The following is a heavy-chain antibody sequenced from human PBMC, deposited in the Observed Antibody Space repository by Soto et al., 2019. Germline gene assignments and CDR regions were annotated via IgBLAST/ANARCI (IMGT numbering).Heavy chain of an antibody. Sequence: QVQLVQSGAEVKKPGASVKVSCKASGYTFTSYDINWVRQATGQGLEWMGWMNPNSGNTGYAQKFQGRVTMTRNTSISTAYMDLSSLISEDTAVYYCARVYDYIWGSYRYTYYYFMDVCGKGTTVTVSS. J-gene: IGHJ6*03. V-gene: IGHV1-8*01. CDR3: ARVYDYIWGSYRYTYYYFMDV. CDR2: MNPNSGNT. D-gene: IGHD3-16*02. CDR1: GYTFTSYD.